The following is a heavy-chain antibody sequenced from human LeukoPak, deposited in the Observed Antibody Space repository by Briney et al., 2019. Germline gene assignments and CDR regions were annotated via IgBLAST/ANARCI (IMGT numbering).Heavy chain of an antibody. CDR1: GFTFSSYA. CDR2: ISSNGGST. Sequence: GGSLRLSCSASGFTFSSYAMHWVRQAPGKGLEYVSAISSNGGSTYYADSVKGRFTISRDNAKNTLYLQMNSLRAEDTAVYYCARDRSSSWSAEFDYWGQGTLVTVSS. V-gene: IGHV3-64*04. D-gene: IGHD6-13*01. CDR3: ARDRSSSWSAEFDY. J-gene: IGHJ4*02.